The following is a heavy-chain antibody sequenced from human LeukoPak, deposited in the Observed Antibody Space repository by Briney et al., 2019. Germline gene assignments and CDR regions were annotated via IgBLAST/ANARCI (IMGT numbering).Heavy chain of an antibody. V-gene: IGHV3-7*01. CDR2: IKQDGNEK. J-gene: IGHJ4*02. CDR3: VRQLGGSGSY. D-gene: IGHD3-10*01. CDR1: GFTFSSYA. Sequence: TGGSLRLSCAASGFTFSSYAMHWVRQAPGKGLEWVASIKQDGNEKSYVDSVKGRFTISRDNPKNSLYLQMSSLRAEDTAVYYCVRQLGGSGSYWGQGTLVTVSS.